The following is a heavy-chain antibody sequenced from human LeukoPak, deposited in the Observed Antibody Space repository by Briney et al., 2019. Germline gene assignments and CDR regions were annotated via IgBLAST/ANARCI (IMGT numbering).Heavy chain of an antibody. CDR2: IYYSGST. J-gene: IGHJ6*02. CDR3: ARHQLPDYYYYGMDV. D-gene: IGHD3-10*01. Sequence: PSETLSLTCTVSGGSISSYYWSWIRQPPGKGLEWIGYIYYSGSTNYNPSLKSRVTISVDTSKNQFSLKLSSVTAADTAVYYCARHQLPDYYYYGMDVWGQGTTVTVSS. V-gene: IGHV4-59*08. CDR1: GGSISSYY.